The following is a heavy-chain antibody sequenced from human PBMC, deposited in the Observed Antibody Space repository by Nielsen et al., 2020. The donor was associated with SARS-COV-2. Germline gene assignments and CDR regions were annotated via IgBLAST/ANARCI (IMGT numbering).Heavy chain of an antibody. CDR3: ARERVVRADTVPTGLFNYYGMDV. Sequence: ASVQVSCKASGYTFTSYAMLWVRQAPGQRLEWMGWINAGNGNTKYSQKCQGRVTITRDTSASTAYMELSSLRSEDTAVYYCARERVVRADTVPTGLFNYYGMDVWGQGTTVTVSS. CDR1: GYTFTSYA. D-gene: IGHD4-17*01. CDR2: INAGNGNT. V-gene: IGHV1-3*01. J-gene: IGHJ6*02.